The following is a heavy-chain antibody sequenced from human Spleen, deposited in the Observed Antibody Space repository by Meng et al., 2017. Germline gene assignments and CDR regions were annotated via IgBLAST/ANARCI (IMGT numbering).Heavy chain of an antibody. Sequence: QVQRVQSGTEVKRPGASVKVSCKTSGYTFSGYYTHCVRQAPGQGLEWMGRINPNNGDTNYAQKFQGRVTLTRDTSINTVYMELSSLRSDDTAVYYCARGVRDNTNWFDLWGQGTLVTVSS. CDR2: INPNNGDT. J-gene: IGHJ5*02. V-gene: IGHV1-2*06. D-gene: IGHD1-1*01. CDR1: GYTFSGYY. CDR3: ARGVRDNTNWFDL.